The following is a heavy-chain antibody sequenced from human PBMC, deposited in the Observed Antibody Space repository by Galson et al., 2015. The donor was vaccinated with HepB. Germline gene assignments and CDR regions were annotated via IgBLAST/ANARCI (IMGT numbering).Heavy chain of an antibody. D-gene: IGHD3-10*02. J-gene: IGHJ4*02. V-gene: IGHV3-49*03. Sequence: SLRLSCAGSGFTFGDYSLNWFRQAPGEGLEWVGFIRNKAYGETTQYAASVKGRFTISRDDSKSIAYLQMDSLKTEDTAVYFCSRGHLFGVIWGQGTLVTVSS. CDR2: IRNKAYGETT. CDR1: GFTFGDYS. CDR3: SRGHLFGVI.